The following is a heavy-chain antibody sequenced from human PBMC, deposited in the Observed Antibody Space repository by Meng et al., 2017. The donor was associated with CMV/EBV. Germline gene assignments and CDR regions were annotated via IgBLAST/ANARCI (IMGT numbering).Heavy chain of an antibody. V-gene: IGHV5-51*07. CDR3: AKHGGIYSGYDNNWFDP. Sequence: QVSCKGSGYSFTSYWIGWVHQMPGKGREWMGIIYPGDSDTRYSQYFQGQVTIPADKSISTAYLQWSSLTASDTAMYYCAKHGGIYSGYDNNWFDPWGQGTLVTVSS. CDR2: IYPGDSDT. J-gene: IGHJ5*02. CDR1: GYSFTSYW. D-gene: IGHD5-12*01.